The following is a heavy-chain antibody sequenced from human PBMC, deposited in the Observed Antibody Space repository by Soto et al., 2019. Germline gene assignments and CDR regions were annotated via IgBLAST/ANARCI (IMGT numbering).Heavy chain of an antibody. CDR3: ARDKDRLQLGGNYYYILDV. D-gene: IGHD5-12*01. J-gene: IGHJ6*02. CDR1: GGTFSNSA. V-gene: IGHV1-69*12. CDR2: IMPVFRAP. Sequence: QVQLEQSGAEVTQPGSSVRVSCKASGGTFSNSAISWVRQAPGQGLEWMGGIMPVFRAPDYAQNFQGRVTITADESTSTAYMELHGLRSDDTAVYFCARDKDRLQLGGNYYYILDVWGQGTTVTVSS.